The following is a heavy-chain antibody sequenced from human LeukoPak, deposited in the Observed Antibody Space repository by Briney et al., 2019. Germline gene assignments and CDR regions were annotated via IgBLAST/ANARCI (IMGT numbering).Heavy chain of an antibody. V-gene: IGHV4-34*01. Sequence: KPSETLSLTCAVYGGSFSGYYWSWIRQPPGKGLEWIGEINHSGSTNYNPSLKSRVPISVDTSKNQFSLKLSSVTAADTAVYYCASPRVYGSGAYGMDVWGQGTTVTVSS. CDR1: GGSFSGYY. J-gene: IGHJ6*02. CDR3: ASPRVYGSGAYGMDV. CDR2: INHSGST. D-gene: IGHD3-10*01.